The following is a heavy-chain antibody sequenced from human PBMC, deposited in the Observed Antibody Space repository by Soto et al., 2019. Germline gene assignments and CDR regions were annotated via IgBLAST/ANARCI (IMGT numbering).Heavy chain of an antibody. CDR2: IYHSEST. Sequence: PSETLSLTCTVSGGSTSSSNWWSWVRQPPGKGLEWIGEIYHSESTNYNPSLQSRVTISVDKSENQFSLKMRSVTAADTAVYYCARSPSSSWYGGGAFDIWGQGTMVTVSS. V-gene: IGHV4-4*02. J-gene: IGHJ3*02. CDR1: GGSTSSSNW. CDR3: ARSPSSSWYGGGAFDI. D-gene: IGHD6-13*01.